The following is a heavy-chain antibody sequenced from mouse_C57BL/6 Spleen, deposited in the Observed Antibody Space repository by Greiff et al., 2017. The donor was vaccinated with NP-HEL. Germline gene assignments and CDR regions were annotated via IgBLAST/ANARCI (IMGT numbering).Heavy chain of an antibody. D-gene: IGHD1-1*01. CDR2: IYPGDGDT. CDR1: GYAFSSYW. J-gene: IGHJ4*01. CDR3: ARGHYYGSSYDAMDY. V-gene: IGHV1-80*01. Sequence: VQLQQSGAELVKPGASVKISCKASGYAFSSYWMNWVKQRPGKGLEWIGQIYPGDGDTNYNGKFKGKATLTADKSSSTAYMQLSSRTSEDSAVYFCARGHYYGSSYDAMDYWGQGTSVTVSS.